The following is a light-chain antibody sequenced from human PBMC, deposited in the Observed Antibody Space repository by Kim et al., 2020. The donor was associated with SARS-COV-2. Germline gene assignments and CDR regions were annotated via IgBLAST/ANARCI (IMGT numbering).Light chain of an antibody. V-gene: IGLV1-44*01. CDR1: NSNVGRYI. Sequence: GQTVTMSCSGSNSNVGRYIVNWFQQLPVTAPKLLIYNNYQRPSGVPGRFSGAKSGTSASLAIGGLQSEDEADYYCAAWDDSLNDYVFGTGTKVTVL. J-gene: IGLJ1*01. CDR2: NNY. CDR3: AAWDDSLNDYV.